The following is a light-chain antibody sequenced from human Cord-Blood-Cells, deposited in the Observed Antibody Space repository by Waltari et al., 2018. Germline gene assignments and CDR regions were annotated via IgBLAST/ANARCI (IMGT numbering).Light chain of an antibody. CDR1: QSISSW. J-gene: IGKJ1*01. CDR2: KAS. V-gene: IGKV1-5*03. CDR3: QQYNSYVT. Sequence: DIQMTQSPSTLSASVGDRVTITCRASQSISSWLAWYQQKPGKAPKLLIYKASSLESGVPSRFSGSGSGTEFTLTISSLQPDDFATYYCQQYNSYVTFGQGTKVEI.